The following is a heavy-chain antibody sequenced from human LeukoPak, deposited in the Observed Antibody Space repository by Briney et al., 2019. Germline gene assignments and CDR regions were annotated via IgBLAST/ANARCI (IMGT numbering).Heavy chain of an antibody. Sequence: GGSLRLSCAASGFRFSNLGMHWVRQAPGKGLEWVAVISYDGSHRYYADSVKGRFTVSRDNSKNTLFLQMNTLRSEDTAVYYCVKAGNCSTISCPPFENWGQGTLVTVSP. CDR3: VKAGNCSTISCPPFEN. CDR1: GFRFSNLG. D-gene: IGHD2-2*01. J-gene: IGHJ4*02. V-gene: IGHV3-30*18. CDR2: ISYDGSHR.